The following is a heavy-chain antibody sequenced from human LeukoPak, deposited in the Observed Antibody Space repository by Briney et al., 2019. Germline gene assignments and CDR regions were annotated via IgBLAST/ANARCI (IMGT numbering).Heavy chain of an antibody. V-gene: IGHV3-21*01. CDR2: ITSGSSYI. CDR1: GFTFSSYN. CDR3: AKDQGILGQWLPGDV. J-gene: IGHJ6*04. D-gene: IGHD6-19*01. Sequence: PGGSLRLSCAASGFTFSSYNMNWVRQAPGKGLEWVSSITSGSSYIYYADSVKGRFTISRDNAKNTLYLQMNSLRAEDTAVYYCAKDQGILGQWLPGDVWGKGTTVTVSS.